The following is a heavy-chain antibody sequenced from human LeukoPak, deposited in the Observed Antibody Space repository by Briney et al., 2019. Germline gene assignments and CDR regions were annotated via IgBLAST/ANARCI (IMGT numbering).Heavy chain of an antibody. J-gene: IGHJ6*02. V-gene: IGHV1-18*01. CDR1: GGTFSSYA. D-gene: IGHD6-13*01. CDR2: ISAYNGNT. Sequence: ASVKVSCKASGGTFSSYAISWVRQAPGQGLEWMGWISAYNGNTNYAQKLQGRVTMTTDTSTSTAYMELRSLRSDDTAVYYCAREYTYSSSWYHYYYGMDVWGQGTTVTVSS. CDR3: AREYTYSSSWYHYYYGMDV.